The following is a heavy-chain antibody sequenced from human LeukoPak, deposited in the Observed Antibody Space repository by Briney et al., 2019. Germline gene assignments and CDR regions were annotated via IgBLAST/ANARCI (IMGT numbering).Heavy chain of an antibody. CDR3: ARGRRLGYCSSTSCPHYMDV. V-gene: IGHV3-23*01. Sequence: GGSLRLSCAASGFTFSSYAMSWVRQAPGKGLEWVSAISGSGGSTYYADSVKGRFTISRDNSKNTLYLQMNSLRAEDTAVYYCARGRRLGYCSSTSCPHYMDVWGKGTTVTVSS. CDR2: ISGSGGST. D-gene: IGHD2-2*01. J-gene: IGHJ6*03. CDR1: GFTFSSYA.